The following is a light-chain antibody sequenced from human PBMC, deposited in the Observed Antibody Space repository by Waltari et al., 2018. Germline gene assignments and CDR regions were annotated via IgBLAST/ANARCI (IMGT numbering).Light chain of an antibody. Sequence: DIVLTPSPATLSLSPGERAILSCRASQNVNYFLAWLQQKPGQAPRLLIYDASNSATGIPARFSGSGSGTDFTLTISSLEPEDFAVYYCQQRTNWPLTFGGGTKVEIK. J-gene: IGKJ4*01. CDR1: QNVNYF. V-gene: IGKV3-11*01. CDR3: QQRTNWPLT. CDR2: DAS.